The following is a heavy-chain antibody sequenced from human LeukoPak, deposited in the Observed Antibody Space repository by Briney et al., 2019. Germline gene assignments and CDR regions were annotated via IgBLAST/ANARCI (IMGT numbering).Heavy chain of an antibody. Sequence: SLRLSCTASGFSFGDYAMSWFRQAPGKGLEWVGFIRSKTYGGTTEYAASVKGRFTISRDDSESIAHLQMNSLKTEDTAVYYCTRYYDYVWGSYRYIDYWGQGTLVTVSS. D-gene: IGHD3-16*02. V-gene: IGHV3-49*03. J-gene: IGHJ4*02. CDR2: IRSKTYGGTT. CDR3: TRYYDYVWGSYRYIDY. CDR1: GFSFGDYA.